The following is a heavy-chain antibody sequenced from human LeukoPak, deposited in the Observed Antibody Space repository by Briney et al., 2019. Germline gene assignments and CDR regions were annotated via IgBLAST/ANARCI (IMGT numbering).Heavy chain of an antibody. CDR3: ARVGRDGYNYYYYYMDV. Sequence: SETPSLTCTVSGGSISSYYWSWIRQPPGKGLEWIGYIYYSGSTNYNPSLKSRVTISVDTSKNQFSLKLSSVTAADTAVYYCARVGRDGYNYYYYYMDVWGKGTTVTISS. D-gene: IGHD5-24*01. V-gene: IGHV4-59*01. CDR2: IYYSGST. CDR1: GGSISSYY. J-gene: IGHJ6*03.